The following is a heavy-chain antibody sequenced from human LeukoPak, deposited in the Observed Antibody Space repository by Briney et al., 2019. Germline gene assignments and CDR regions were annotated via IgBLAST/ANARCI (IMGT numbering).Heavy chain of an antibody. CDR1: GGTFSSYA. CDR3: ARGVAHLYYSYHMDV. J-gene: IGHJ6*03. CDR2: IIPIFGTA. D-gene: IGHD5-12*01. V-gene: IGHV1-69*13. Sequence: SVKVSCKASGGTFSSYAISWVRQAPGQGLEWMGGIIPIFGTANYAQKFQGRVTITADESTSTAYMELSSLRSEDTAVYYCARGVAHLYYSYHMDVWGNGTTVTVSS.